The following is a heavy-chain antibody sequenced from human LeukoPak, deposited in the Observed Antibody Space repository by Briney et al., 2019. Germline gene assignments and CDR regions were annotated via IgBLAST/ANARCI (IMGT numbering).Heavy chain of an antibody. Sequence: GGSLRLSCAASGFTFSSYAMSWVRQAPGKGLEWVAVISYDGSNKYYADSVKGRFTISRDNSKNTLYLQMNSLRAEDTAVYYCAKGGAGDSSYYFDYWGQGTLVTVSS. CDR3: AKGGAGDSSYYFDY. J-gene: IGHJ4*02. CDR2: ISYDGSNK. CDR1: GFTFSSYA. D-gene: IGHD3-10*01. V-gene: IGHV3-30*18.